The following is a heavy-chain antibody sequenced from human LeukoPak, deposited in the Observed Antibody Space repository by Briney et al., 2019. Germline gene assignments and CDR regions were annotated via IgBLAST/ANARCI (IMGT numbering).Heavy chain of an antibody. J-gene: IGHJ3*02. Sequence: GGSLRLSCVVSGFTVSTNYMSWVRQAPGRGLEWVGRIKSKTDGGTTDYAAPVKGRFTISRDDSKNTLYLQMNSLKTEDTAVYYCTTEGLATPDAFDIWGQGTMVTVSS. CDR2: IKSKTDGGTT. D-gene: IGHD2-15*01. CDR3: TTEGLATPDAFDI. CDR1: GFTVSTNY. V-gene: IGHV3-15*01.